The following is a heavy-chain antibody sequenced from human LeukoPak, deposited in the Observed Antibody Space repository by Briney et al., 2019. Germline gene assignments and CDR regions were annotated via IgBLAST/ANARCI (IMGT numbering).Heavy chain of an antibody. J-gene: IGHJ4*02. V-gene: IGHV4-59*01. CDR1: GDSISSYY. CDR3: ARELAVAGPSYYFDY. CDR2: IYYSGST. Sequence: PSETLSLTCTVSGDSISSYYWSWIRQPPGKGLEWIGYIYYSGSTNYNPSLKSRVTISVDTSKNQFSLKLSSVTAADTAVYYCARELAVAGPSYYFDYWGQGTLVTVSS. D-gene: IGHD6-19*01.